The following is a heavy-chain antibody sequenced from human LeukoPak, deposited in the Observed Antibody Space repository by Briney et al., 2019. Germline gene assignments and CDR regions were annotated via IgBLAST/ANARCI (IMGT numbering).Heavy chain of an antibody. CDR1: GFTFSIYR. Sequence: GGSLRLSCAASGFTFSIYRMNWVRHAPGKALVGVSSISSSNTYIYYADSVKGRFTISRDNAKNSLYLQMNSLRAEDTAVYYCASASNDPSSYWGQGTLVTVSS. CDR2: ISSSNTYI. CDR3: ASASNDPSSY. J-gene: IGHJ4*02. D-gene: IGHD1-1*01. V-gene: IGHV3-21*01.